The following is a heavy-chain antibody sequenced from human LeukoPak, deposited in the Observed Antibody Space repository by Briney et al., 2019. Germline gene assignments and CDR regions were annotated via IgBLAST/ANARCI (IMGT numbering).Heavy chain of an antibody. J-gene: IGHJ4*02. CDR3: ARPLQGIVGATGFDH. Sequence: GESLKISCQGSEYSFATYWIAWLRQMPGKGLEWVGIIYPSDSDTRYSPSFQGQVTISADKSIKTAYLQWSSLKASDTAMYYCARPLQGIVGATGFDHWGQGTLVTVSS. CDR1: EYSFATYW. D-gene: IGHD1-26*01. CDR2: IYPSDSDT. V-gene: IGHV5-51*01.